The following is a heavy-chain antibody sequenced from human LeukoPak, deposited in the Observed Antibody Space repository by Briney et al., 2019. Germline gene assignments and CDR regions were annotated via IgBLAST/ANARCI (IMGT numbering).Heavy chain of an antibody. V-gene: IGHV4-4*07. CDR3: ARSSDSSGYYGGGIIDY. J-gene: IGHJ4*02. D-gene: IGHD6-19*01. CDR2: IYTNENT. Sequence: PSETLSLTCTVSGGSISIYYWNWIRQPAGKGLKWIGRIYTNENTFFNPSLKSRVTMSVDTSKNQFSLQLTSVTAADAAVYYCARSSDSSGYYGGGIIDYWGQGTLVTVSS. CDR1: GGSISIYY.